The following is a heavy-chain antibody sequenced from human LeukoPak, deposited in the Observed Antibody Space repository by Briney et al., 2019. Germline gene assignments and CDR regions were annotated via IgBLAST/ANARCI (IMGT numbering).Heavy chain of an antibody. J-gene: IGHJ6*02. V-gene: IGHV3-74*01. Sequence: PGGSLRLSCAASGYTFSSYWTQWVRQARGKGLVWVSRINSDGSSTSYADSVKGRFTISRDNAKNTLYQQMNSLRAEDTAVYYCARAHIYCSSTSCPNRRYYYYGMDVWGQGTTVTVSS. CDR1: GYTFSSYW. D-gene: IGHD2-2*01. CDR2: INSDGSST. CDR3: ARAHIYCSSTSCPNRRYYYYGMDV.